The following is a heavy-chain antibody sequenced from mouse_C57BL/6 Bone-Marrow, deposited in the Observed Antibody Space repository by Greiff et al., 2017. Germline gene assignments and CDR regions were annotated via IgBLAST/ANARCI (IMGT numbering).Heavy chain of an antibody. D-gene: IGHD1-1*01. J-gene: IGHJ4*01. Sequence: VLLQQPGAELVMPGASVKLSCKASGYTFTSYWMHWVKQRPGQGLEWIGEIDPSDSYTNYNQKFKGKSTLTVDKSSSTAYMQLSSLTSEDSAVYYCARRGLFYGAMDYWGKGTSVTVSS. CDR3: ARRGLFYGAMDY. V-gene: IGHV1-69*01. CDR2: IDPSDSYT. CDR1: GYTFTSYW.